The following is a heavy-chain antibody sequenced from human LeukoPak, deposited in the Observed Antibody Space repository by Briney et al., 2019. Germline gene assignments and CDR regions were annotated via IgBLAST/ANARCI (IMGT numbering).Heavy chain of an antibody. CDR1: GGTFSSYA. V-gene: IGHV1-69*13. CDR2: IIPIFGTA. Sequence: GASVKVSCKASGGTFSSYAISWVRQAPGQGLEWMGGIIPIFGTANYAQKFQGRVTITADESTSTAYMELSSLRSEDTAVYYCARRYCSSTSCYTGWFDPWGQGTLVTVSS. D-gene: IGHD2-2*02. J-gene: IGHJ5*02. CDR3: ARRYCSSTSCYTGWFDP.